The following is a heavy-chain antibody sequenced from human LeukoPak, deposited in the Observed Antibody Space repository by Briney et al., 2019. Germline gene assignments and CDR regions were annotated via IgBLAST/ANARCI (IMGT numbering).Heavy chain of an antibody. Sequence: GGSLRLSCAASGLTGSHNYVSWVRQAPGKGLEWVSAIHTSGDTCYADSVKGRLTISRDTSKNTLYLQINSLRVEDTAVYYCIVFFDSYHWGQVNLVTVS. D-gene: IGHD3-9*01. CDR2: IHTSGDT. CDR1: GLTGSHNY. J-gene: IGHJ5*02. CDR3: IVFFDSYH. V-gene: IGHV3-53*01.